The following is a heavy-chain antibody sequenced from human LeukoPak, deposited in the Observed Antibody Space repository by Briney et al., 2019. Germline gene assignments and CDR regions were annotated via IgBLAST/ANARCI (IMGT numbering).Heavy chain of an antibody. V-gene: IGHV3-23*01. Sequence: PGGSLRLSCAASGLSFSNYAMNWVRQAPGKGLEWVAVISDSGDTTHYVHSVKGRFTISRDNSKKTLFLQMNSLRADDTAVYYCANEYGSVTYPRYWGQGTLVTVSS. CDR2: ISDSGDTT. CDR3: ANEYGSVTYPRY. CDR1: GLSFSNYA. J-gene: IGHJ4*02. D-gene: IGHD3-10*01.